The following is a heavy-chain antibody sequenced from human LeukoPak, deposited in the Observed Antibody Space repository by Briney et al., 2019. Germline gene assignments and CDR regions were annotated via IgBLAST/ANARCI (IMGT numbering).Heavy chain of an antibody. Sequence: AGSLRLSCAASGFTVSTNYTNWVRQAPGKGLEWVSVVYSGGSTYYADSVKGRFTISRDNSKNTLYLQMSSLRAEDTAVYYCARGGYSSGWYRDWGQGTLVTVSS. J-gene: IGHJ4*02. V-gene: IGHV3-53*01. D-gene: IGHD6-19*01. CDR2: VYSGGST. CDR3: ARGGYSSGWYRD. CDR1: GFTVSTNY.